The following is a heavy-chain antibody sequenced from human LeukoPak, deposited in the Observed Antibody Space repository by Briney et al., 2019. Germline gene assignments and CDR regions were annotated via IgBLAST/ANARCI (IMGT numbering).Heavy chain of an antibody. CDR2: IYYNRNT. J-gene: IGHJ4*02. D-gene: IGHD5-24*01. CDR3: MRHEDEDRHNAKPFDS. Sequence: SETLSVTCSVSGDSIRNSNHYWGWVRQPPGKGLEWLGTIYYNRNTYYSPSLWGRITIYVDTSKNEFSLSLTSVTTADTAVYFCMRHEDEDRHNAKPFDSSGQGTLHTVSP. V-gene: IGHV4-39*01. CDR1: GDSIRNSNHY.